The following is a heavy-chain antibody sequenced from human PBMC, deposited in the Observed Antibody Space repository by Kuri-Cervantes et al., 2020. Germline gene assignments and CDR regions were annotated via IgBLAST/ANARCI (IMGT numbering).Heavy chain of an antibody. V-gene: IGHV1-46*01. CDR1: GYTFSSYY. Sequence: ASVKVSCKASGYTFSSYYMHWVRQAPGQGPEWMRIFNPSGGSTSYAQKFQGRLTMTTDTSTSTAYMELRSLRSDDTAVYYCAKVLERLVLWASDWGQGTLVTVSS. CDR2: FNPSGGST. J-gene: IGHJ4*02. D-gene: IGHD6-19*01. CDR3: AKVLERLVLWASD.